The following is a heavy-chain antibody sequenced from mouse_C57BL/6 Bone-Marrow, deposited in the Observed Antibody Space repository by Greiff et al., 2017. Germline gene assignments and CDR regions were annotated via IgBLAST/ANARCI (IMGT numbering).Heavy chain of an antibody. D-gene: IGHD2-4*01. J-gene: IGHJ4*01. CDR3: ARDSYDYDGDYYAMDY. Sequence: QVQLQQPGAELVKPGASVKLSCKASGYTFTSYWMQWVKQRPGQGLEWIGEIDPSDSYTNYNQKFKGKATLTVDTSSSTDYMQLSSLTSEDSAVYYCARDSYDYDGDYYAMDYWGQGTSVTVSS. CDR1: GYTFTSYW. CDR2: IDPSDSYT. V-gene: IGHV1-50*01.